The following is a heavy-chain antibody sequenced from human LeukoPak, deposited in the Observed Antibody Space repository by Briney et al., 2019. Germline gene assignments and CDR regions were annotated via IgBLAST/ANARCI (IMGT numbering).Heavy chain of an antibody. CDR3: AKGVTTIRGWFDP. D-gene: IGHD2-21*02. CDR2: ITWNSGRI. V-gene: IGHV3-9*01. CDR1: GFTLDDYA. J-gene: IGHJ5*02. Sequence: GGSLRLSCAASGFTLDDYAMHWVRQVPGKGLEWVSGITWNSGRIAYADSVKGRFTISRDNAKNSLYLQMNSLRAEDTALYYCAKGVTTIRGWFDPWGQGTLVTVSS.